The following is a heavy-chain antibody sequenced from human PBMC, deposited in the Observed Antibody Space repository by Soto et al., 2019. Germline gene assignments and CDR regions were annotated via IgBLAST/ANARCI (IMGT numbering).Heavy chain of an antibody. CDR2: FDPEDGET. V-gene: IGHV1-24*01. CDR1: GYTLTELS. CDR3: ARKEGCGVSCFYGMDV. Sequence: ASVKVSCKVSGYTLTELSMHWVRQAPGKGLEWMGGFDPEDGETIYAQKFQGRVTMTEDTSTDTAYMELSSLRSADTAVYYCARKEGCGVSCFYGMDVWGQGTTVTVSS. J-gene: IGHJ6*02. D-gene: IGHD2-15*01.